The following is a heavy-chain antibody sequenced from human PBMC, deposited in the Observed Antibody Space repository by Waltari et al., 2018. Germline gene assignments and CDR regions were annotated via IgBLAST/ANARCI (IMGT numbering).Heavy chain of an antibody. Sequence: EAQLVESGGGLVQPGGSLRLSCEASGLNFAHYWRHWVRQAPGKGLEWVSCIHSDESGAHFAGSVKGRFTISRDDAKNTLYLQMNSLRFEDTALYYCVRDGGVAGIRTFDFWGQGTLVTVSS. V-gene: IGHV3-74*01. J-gene: IGHJ4*02. CDR3: VRDGGVAGIRTFDF. CDR2: IHSDESGA. CDR1: GLNFAHYW. D-gene: IGHD6-19*01.